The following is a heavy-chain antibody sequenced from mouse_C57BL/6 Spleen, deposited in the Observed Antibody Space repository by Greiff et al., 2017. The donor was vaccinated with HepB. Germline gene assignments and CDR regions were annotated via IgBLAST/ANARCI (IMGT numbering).Heavy chain of an antibody. CDR1: GYTFTSYW. V-gene: IGHV1-61*01. D-gene: IGHD1-1*01. Sequence: QVQLQQPGAELVRPGSSVKLSCKASGYTFTSYWMDWVKQRPGQGLEWIGNIYPSDSETHYNQKFKDKATLTVDKSSSTAYMQLSSLTSEDSAVYYCAREGYYYDSSYGFFDYWGQGTTLTVSS. CDR2: IYPSDSET. J-gene: IGHJ2*01. CDR3: AREGYYYDSSYGFFDY.